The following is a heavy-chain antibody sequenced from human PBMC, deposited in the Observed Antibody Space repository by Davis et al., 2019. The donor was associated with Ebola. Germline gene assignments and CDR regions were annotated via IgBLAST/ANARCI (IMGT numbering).Heavy chain of an antibody. D-gene: IGHD3-22*01. V-gene: IGHV4-61*08. CDR1: GGSISSGGYY. CDR2: IYYSGST. Sequence: PSETLSLTCTVSGGSISSGGYYWSWIRQPPGKGLEWIGYIYYSGSTNYSPSLKSRVTISVDTSKNQFSLKLSSVTAADTAVYYCARDGTMIVGGGFDYWGQGTLVTVSS. CDR3: ARDGTMIVGGGFDY. J-gene: IGHJ4*02.